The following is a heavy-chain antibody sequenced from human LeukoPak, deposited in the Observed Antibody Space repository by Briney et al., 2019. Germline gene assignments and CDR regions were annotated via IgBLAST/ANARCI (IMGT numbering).Heavy chain of an antibody. J-gene: IGHJ4*02. CDR2: INPKTGGT. Sequence: ASVKVSCKTSGYSFTDYQIDWVRQAPGQGLEWIGWINPKTGGTNYAQKFAGRVPVTRDTSINTAYMELSRLTFDDTAVYYCARVFQYYYDRSGSPELVSHFDYWGQGTLVTVSS. V-gene: IGHV1-2*02. CDR1: GYSFTDYQ. CDR3: ARVFQYYYDRSGSPELVSHFDY. D-gene: IGHD3-22*01.